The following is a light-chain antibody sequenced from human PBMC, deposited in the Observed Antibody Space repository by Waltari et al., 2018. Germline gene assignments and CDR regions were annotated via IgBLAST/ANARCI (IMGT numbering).Light chain of an antibody. V-gene: IGLV2-8*01. CDR2: EVS. CDR3: SSYAGSNNYV. J-gene: IGLJ1*01. CDR1: SSDVGGHNY. Sequence: QSALTQPPSASGSPGQSVTISCTGTSSDVGGHNYVSCYQQHPGKAPKRMIYEVSKRPSGVPDRFSGSKSGNTASLTVSGLQAEDEADYYCSSYAGSNNYVFGTGTKVTVL.